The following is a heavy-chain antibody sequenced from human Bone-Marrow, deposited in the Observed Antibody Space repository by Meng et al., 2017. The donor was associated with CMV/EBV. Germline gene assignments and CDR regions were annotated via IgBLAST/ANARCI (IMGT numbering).Heavy chain of an antibody. J-gene: IGHJ6*02. Sequence: GGSLRLSCAASGFTFSSYGMHWVRQAPGKGLEWVAVIWYDGSNKYYADSVKGRFTISRDNSKNTLYLQMNSLRAVDTAVYYCAKGHDNDFLPLGYYYYGMDVWCQGTTVTVSS. CDR2: IWYDGSNK. CDR1: GFTFSSYG. D-gene: IGHD3-3*01. V-gene: IGHV3-33*06. CDR3: AKGHDNDFLPLGYYYYGMDV.